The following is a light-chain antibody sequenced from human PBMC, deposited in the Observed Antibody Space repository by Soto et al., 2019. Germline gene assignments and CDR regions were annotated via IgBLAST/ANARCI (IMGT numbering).Light chain of an antibody. CDR2: ATS. CDR3: QHYANSVWT. V-gene: IGKV3-20*01. CDR1: QSVSSSQ. Sequence: IVLTQSPDTLSLSPGERATLSCRASQSVSSSQLVWYQQKPGQAPRLLIYATSSRATGIPDRFSGSGSGTDFTLPVSDLETEDFAVYYCQHYANSVWTFGQGTKVEIK. J-gene: IGKJ1*01.